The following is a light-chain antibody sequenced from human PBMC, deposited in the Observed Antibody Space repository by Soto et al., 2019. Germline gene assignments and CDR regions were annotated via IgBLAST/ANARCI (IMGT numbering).Light chain of an antibody. V-gene: IGKV3-20*01. Sequence: DIVLTQSPGALSLSPGERATLSCMASQSVSSSYLAWYQQKPGQAPRLLIYGASSRATGIPDRFSGSWSGTDCTLTISRLEPEDFAVYYCQQYGSYPLTFGGGTKVDIK. J-gene: IGKJ4*01. CDR1: QSVSSSY. CDR2: GAS. CDR3: QQYGSYPLT.